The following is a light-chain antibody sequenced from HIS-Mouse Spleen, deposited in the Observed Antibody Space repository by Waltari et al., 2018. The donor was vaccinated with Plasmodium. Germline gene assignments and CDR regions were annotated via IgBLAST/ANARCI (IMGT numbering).Light chain of an antibody. CDR2: EDS. J-gene: IGLJ3*02. V-gene: IGLV3-10*01. CDR3: YSTDSSGNHRV. CDR1: ASPKQY. Sequence: SYELTQPPSVSVPPGHTPRITSTGAASPKQYHYRYQQKSGQAPVLVIYEDSKRPSGIPERFSGSSSGTMATLTISGAQVEDEADYYCYSTDSSGNHRVFGGGTKLTVL.